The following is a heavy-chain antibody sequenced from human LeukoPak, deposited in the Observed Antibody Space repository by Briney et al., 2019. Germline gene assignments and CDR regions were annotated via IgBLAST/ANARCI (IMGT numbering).Heavy chain of an antibody. CDR1: GGSISSGGYY. Sequence: SETLSLTCTVSGGSISSGGYYWSWLRQPPGKGLEWIGYIYHSGSTYYNPSLKSRVTISVDRSKNQFSLKLSSVTAADTAVYYCARVRFGELYDAFDIWGQGTMVTVSS. CDR3: ARVRFGELYDAFDI. D-gene: IGHD3-10*01. J-gene: IGHJ3*02. CDR2: IYHSGST. V-gene: IGHV4-30-2*01.